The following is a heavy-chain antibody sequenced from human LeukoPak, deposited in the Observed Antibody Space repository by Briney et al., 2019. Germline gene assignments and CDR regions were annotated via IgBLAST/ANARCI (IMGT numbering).Heavy chain of an antibody. CDR3: ARGPQQLVQD. CDR2: IYYSGST. CDR1: GGSISSYY. J-gene: IGHJ4*02. V-gene: IGHV4-59*01. Sequence: PSETLSLTCTVSGGSISSYYWSWLRQPPGKGLEWIGYIYYSGSTNYNPSLKSRVTISVDTSKNQFSLKLSSVTAADTAVYYCARGPQQLVQDWGQGTLVTVSS. D-gene: IGHD6-13*01.